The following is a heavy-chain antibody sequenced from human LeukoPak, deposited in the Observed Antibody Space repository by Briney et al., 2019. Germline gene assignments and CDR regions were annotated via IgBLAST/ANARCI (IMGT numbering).Heavy chain of an antibody. D-gene: IGHD3-10*01. CDR1: GGSISSGTYY. J-gene: IGHJ4*02. Sequence: SETLSLTCTVSGGSISSGTYYWSWIRQPAGKGLEWIGRIYTSGSTNYNPSLKSRVTISVDTSKNQFSLKLSSVTAADTAVYYCARATRFGTPLGFDYWGQGTLVTVSS. CDR2: IYTSGST. CDR3: ARATRFGTPLGFDY. V-gene: IGHV4-61*02.